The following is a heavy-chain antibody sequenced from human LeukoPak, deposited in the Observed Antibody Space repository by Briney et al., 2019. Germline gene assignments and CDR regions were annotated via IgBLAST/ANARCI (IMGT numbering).Heavy chain of an antibody. CDR1: GASISSNHY. CDR2: IHYRINT. V-gene: IGHV4-39*01. CDR3: ARYQEEDGYNAKTIDY. D-gene: IGHD5-24*01. J-gene: IGHJ4*02. Sequence: SETLSLTCSVSGASISSNHYWGWIRQPPGMGLEWIGTIHYRINTYYNPSLKSRLTISMDTSKNQFSLRLSSVTAADTAVYYCARYQEEDGYNAKTIDYWGQGTLVTVSS.